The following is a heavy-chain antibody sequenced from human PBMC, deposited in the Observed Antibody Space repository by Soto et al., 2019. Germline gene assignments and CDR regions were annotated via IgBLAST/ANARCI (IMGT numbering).Heavy chain of an antibody. Sequence: SETLSLTCTVSGGSISSGDYYWSWIRQPPGKGLEWIGYIYYSGSTYYNPSLKSRVTISVDTSKNQFSLKLSSVTAADTAVYYCARVSTMTSYNWFDPWGQGTLVTVSS. CDR3: ARVSTMTSYNWFDP. V-gene: IGHV4-30-4*01. CDR2: IYYSGST. CDR1: GGSISSGDYY. D-gene: IGHD3-22*01. J-gene: IGHJ5*02.